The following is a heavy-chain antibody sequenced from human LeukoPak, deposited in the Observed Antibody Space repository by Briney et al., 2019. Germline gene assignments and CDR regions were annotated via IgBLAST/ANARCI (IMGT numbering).Heavy chain of an antibody. CDR3: ARHFGSSGWYRYFDL. Sequence: SETLSLTCAVYGGSFSGYYWSWIRQPPGKGLEWIGSIYYSGSTYYNPSLESRVTISVDTSKNQFSLKLSSVTAADTAVYYCARHFGSSGWYRYFDLWGRGTLVTVSS. V-gene: IGHV4-34*01. D-gene: IGHD6-19*01. CDR2: IYYSGST. J-gene: IGHJ2*01. CDR1: GGSFSGYY.